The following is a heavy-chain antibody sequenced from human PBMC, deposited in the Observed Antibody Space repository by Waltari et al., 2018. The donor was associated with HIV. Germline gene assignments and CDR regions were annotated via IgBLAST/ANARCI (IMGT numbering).Heavy chain of an antibody. CDR3: ARDQDYYDSSGYTCYAFDM. V-gene: IGHV4-38-2*02. Sequence: QVQLEESGPGLVKPSETLSLTCNVSVSSVSSGYSWGWIRQSPGKGLAWIGNIYRSGTTYYNPSYKSRVTILVNMSKNQFSLKLTSVTAANTAVYYCARDQDYYDSSGYTCYAFDMWGPGTKVTVSS. CDR2: IYRSGTT. J-gene: IGHJ3*02. CDR1: VSSVSSGYS. D-gene: IGHD3-22*01.